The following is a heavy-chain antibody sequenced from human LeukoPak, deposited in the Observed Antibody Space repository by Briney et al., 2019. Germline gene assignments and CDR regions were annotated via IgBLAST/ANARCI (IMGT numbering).Heavy chain of an antibody. Sequence: SVKVSCKASGGTFSSYAISWVRQAPGQGLEWMGGIIPVFSTTNLAQKFQGRFKISMDESTSTAYMQLSSLRYDDTAVYYCVRDGFGEGYNSRRFDPWGQGTLVTAST. CDR1: GGTFSSYA. D-gene: IGHD5-24*01. V-gene: IGHV1-69*05. J-gene: IGHJ5*02. CDR3: VRDGFGEGYNSRRFDP. CDR2: IIPVFSTT.